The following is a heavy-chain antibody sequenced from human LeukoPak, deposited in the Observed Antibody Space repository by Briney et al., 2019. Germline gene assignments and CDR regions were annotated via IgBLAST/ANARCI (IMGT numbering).Heavy chain of an antibody. CDR2: INPSGGST. V-gene: IGHV1-46*01. CDR3: ASEGRGVPGAIAAVKGFDY. J-gene: IGHJ4*02. Sequence: ASVKVSCKASGYTFTSYYMHWVRQAPGQGLEWMGIINPSGGSTSYAQKVQGRVTMTRDTSTSTVYMELSSLRAEDTAVYYCASEGRGVPGAIAAVKGFDYWGQGTLVTVSS. CDR1: GYTFTSYY. D-gene: IGHD6-13*01.